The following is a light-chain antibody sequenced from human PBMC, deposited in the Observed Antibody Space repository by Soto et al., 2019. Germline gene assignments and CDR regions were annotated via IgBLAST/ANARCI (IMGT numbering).Light chain of an antibody. J-gene: IGKJ1*01. Sequence: EIVLTQSPGTLSLSPGEGATLSCRASQSVSSSFLAWYQQNPGQAPRLLIYGASSRATGIPDRFRGSASGTDFTLTISRLEPEDFALYYCQQYGSSPWTFGQGTKVEIK. CDR3: QQYGSSPWT. CDR2: GAS. CDR1: QSVSSSF. V-gene: IGKV3-20*01.